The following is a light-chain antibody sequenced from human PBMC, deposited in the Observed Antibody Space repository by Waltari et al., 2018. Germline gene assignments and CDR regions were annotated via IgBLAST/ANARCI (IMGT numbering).Light chain of an antibody. CDR3: QQYYTTPFT. CDR1: QSVLYSSNNNNY. CDR2: WAS. J-gene: IGKJ3*01. Sequence: DIVMTQSPDSLAVSLGERATINCKASQSVLYSSNNNNYLAWYHQKPGQPPKLLMYWASTRESGVPDRFSGSGSGTDFTLTISSLQAEDVAVYYCQQYYTTPFTFGPGTKVDIK. V-gene: IGKV4-1*01.